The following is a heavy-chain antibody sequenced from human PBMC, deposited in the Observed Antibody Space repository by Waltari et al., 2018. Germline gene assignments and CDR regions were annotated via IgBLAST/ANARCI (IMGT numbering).Heavy chain of an antibody. J-gene: IGHJ4*02. CDR2: IKQDGSEK. Sequence: EVQLVESGGGLAQPGGSLGRSCAASGLSFSNYWMTWVRQASGKGPEWVANIKQDGSEKYYMDSVKGRFTISRDNAKNSLYLQMNNLRVEDTAVYYCTRGGRDSSWYWRDWGQGTLVTVSS. V-gene: IGHV3-7*01. CDR1: GLSFSNYW. CDR3: TRGGRDSSWYWRD. D-gene: IGHD6-13*01.